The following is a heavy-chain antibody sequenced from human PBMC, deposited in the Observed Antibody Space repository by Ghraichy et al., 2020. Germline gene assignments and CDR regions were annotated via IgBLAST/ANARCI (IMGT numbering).Heavy chain of an antibody. CDR2: ISSSGNSI. V-gene: IGHV3-48*03. Sequence: GGSLRLSCTASGFTFSNYEMNWVRQAPGKGLEWISYISSSGNSIYYADSVKGRITISRDNAKNSVYLQMNSLRAEDTAVYYWARLQTWLRLEIGYSYYGLDGGGLGTTVTVSS. D-gene: IGHD5-12*01. J-gene: IGHJ6*02. CDR1: GFTFSNYE. CDR3: ARLQTWLRLEIGYSYYGLDG.